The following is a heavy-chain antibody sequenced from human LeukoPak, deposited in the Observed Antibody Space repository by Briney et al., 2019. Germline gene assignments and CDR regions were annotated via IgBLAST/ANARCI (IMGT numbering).Heavy chain of an antibody. D-gene: IGHD1-20*01. J-gene: IGHJ4*02. V-gene: IGHV3-9*01. CDR3: AGVDALITGTPY. CDR1: GFTFDDYA. Sequence: QPGGSLRLSCAASGFTFDDYAMHWVRQAPGKGLEWVSGIGWNSGSIGYADSVKGRFTISRDNAKNSLYLQMNSLRAEDTALYYCAGVDALITGTPYWGQGTLVTVSS. CDR2: IGWNSGSI.